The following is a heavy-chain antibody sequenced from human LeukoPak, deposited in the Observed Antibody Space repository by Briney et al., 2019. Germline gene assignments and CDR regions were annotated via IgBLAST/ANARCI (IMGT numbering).Heavy chain of an antibody. J-gene: IGHJ5*02. CDR1: GFTFSSYS. Sequence: GGSLRLSCAASGFTFSSYSMNWVRQAPGKGLEWVSYISSSSSTVYYADSVKGRFTISRDNAKNSLYLQMNSQRDEDTAVYYCARDLYAKRWLQWSSWFDPWGQGTLVTVSS. CDR2: ISSSSSTV. CDR3: ARDLYAKRWLQWSSWFDP. D-gene: IGHD5-24*01. V-gene: IGHV3-48*02.